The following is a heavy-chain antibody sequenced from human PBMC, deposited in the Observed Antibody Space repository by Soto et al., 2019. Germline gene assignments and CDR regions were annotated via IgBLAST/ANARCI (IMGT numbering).Heavy chain of an antibody. CDR3: SSPPPHGGTSSWDSDS. J-gene: IGHJ4*02. D-gene: IGHD1-26*01. CDR1: GFTFGDNS. V-gene: IGHV3-21*06. Sequence: PGGSLRLSCVASGFTFGDNSMTWVRQTPGKGLEWVSSISSSGSFINYADSVKGRFTISRDNAKNLLFLRMSDLRAEDTALYYCSSPPPHGGTSSWDSDSGGQGTLVTVSS. CDR2: ISSSGSFI.